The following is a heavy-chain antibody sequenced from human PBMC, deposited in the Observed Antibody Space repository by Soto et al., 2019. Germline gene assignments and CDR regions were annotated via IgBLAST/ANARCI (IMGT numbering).Heavy chain of an antibody. CDR2: IVPILGTP. Sequence: QVQLVQSGAEVRKPGSSVKVSCKASGGAFSTYAMSWMRRAPGQGLEWMGGIVPILGTPSYGQKFQGRVSITADESTSTAYMELSSLRSDDTAVYYCARERLACPPNSYYYYDAMDVWGQGTTVTVSS. J-gene: IGHJ6*02. D-gene: IGHD2-2*01. CDR1: GGAFSTYA. V-gene: IGHV1-69*01. CDR3: ARERLACPPNSYYYYDAMDV.